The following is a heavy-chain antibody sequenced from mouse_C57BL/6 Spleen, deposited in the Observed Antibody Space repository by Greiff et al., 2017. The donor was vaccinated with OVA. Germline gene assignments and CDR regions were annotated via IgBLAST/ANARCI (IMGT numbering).Heavy chain of an antibody. CDR1: GYTFTSYW. CDR3: ARSGSSYGGYFDY. Sequence: VQLQQPGAELVKPGASVKLSCKASGYTFTSYWMQWVKQRPGQGLEWIGEIDPSDSYTNYNQKFKGKATLTVDTSSSTAYMQLSSLTSEDSAVYDCARSGSSYGGYFDYWGQGTTLTVSS. J-gene: IGHJ2*01. V-gene: IGHV1-50*01. D-gene: IGHD1-1*01. CDR2: IDPSDSYT.